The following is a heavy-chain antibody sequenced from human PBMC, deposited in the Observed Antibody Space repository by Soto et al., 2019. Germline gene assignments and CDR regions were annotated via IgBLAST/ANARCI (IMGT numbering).Heavy chain of an antibody. CDR1: GYTSTRYT. J-gene: IGHJ5*02. CDR3: ARGIATGQLDP. Sequence: SVKVSCKASGYTSTRYTMNWVRQAPGQRLEWMGWINPDNGNTKSSQKFQDRVIITRDTSASTAYMDLSSLRSEDTAVYYCARGIATGQLDPWGQGTLVTVSS. V-gene: IGHV1-3*01. D-gene: IGHD2-15*01. CDR2: INPDNGNT.